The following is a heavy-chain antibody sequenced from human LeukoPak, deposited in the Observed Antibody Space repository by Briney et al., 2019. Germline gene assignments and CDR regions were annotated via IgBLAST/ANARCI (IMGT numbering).Heavy chain of an antibody. CDR1: GFTFSTLP. Sequence: GGSLRLSCSASGFTFSTLPMHWVRQAPGKGLEYFSAISRNGDTTYYADSVKGSFTISRDNSKNTLYLQMSSLRPEDTAVYYCVKALTDDAFDIWGQGTMVTVSS. V-gene: IGHV3-64D*06. CDR2: ISRNGDTT. J-gene: IGHJ3*02. CDR3: VKALTDDAFDI.